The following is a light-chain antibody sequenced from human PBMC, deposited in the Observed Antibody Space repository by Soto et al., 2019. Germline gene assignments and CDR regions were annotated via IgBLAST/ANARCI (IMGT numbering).Light chain of an antibody. CDR1: ESIRTN. J-gene: IGKJ1*01. CDR3: QQYKNWPPTWT. Sequence: EIVMTQSPATLSVSPGERVTLSCRASESIRTNLAWYQQKPGQAPRLLIYGASSRATGIPARFSGTGSGTEFTLTISSLQSEDFAIYYCQQYKNWPPTWTFGQGTKVEIK. CDR2: GAS. V-gene: IGKV3D-15*01.